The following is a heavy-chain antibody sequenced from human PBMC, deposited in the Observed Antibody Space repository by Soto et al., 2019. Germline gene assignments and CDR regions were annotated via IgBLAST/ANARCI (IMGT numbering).Heavy chain of an antibody. CDR2: ISGSGGST. V-gene: IGHV3-23*01. J-gene: IGHJ4*02. D-gene: IGHD3-3*01. CDR3: AKGRLTIFGVVTYFDY. CDR1: GFTFSSYA. Sequence: GGSLRLSCAASGFTFSSYAMSWVRQAPGKGLEWVSAISGSGGSTYYADSVKGRFTISRDNSKNTLYLQMNSLRAEDTAVYYCAKGRLTIFGVVTYFDYWGQGTLVTVSS.